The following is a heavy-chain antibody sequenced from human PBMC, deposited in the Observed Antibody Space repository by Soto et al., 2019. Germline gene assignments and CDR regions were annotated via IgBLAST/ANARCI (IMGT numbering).Heavy chain of an antibody. CDR2: HSHLQIT. D-gene: IGHD5-12*01. J-gene: IGHJ4*02. CDR3: ARGGGNDPFDY. V-gene: IGHV4-30-2*01. CDR1: GASIPYGGYS. Sequence: PSEPLYLNCTFSGASIPYGGYSWRWIRQPARKGLEWIGYHSHLQITFYNPSFKSRLTLSIDRSKNQFSLKLVTTTAAATAVYYCARGGGNDPFDYWGQGTLVTVSS.